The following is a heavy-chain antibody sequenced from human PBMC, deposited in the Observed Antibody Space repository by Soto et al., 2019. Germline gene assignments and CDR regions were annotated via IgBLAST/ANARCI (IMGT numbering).Heavy chain of an antibody. Sequence: PGRSLRLCCSAPGFPLGTNDMGWVRQAPVTGLEWVSSISVTGAKTYYSNPVTGRFTISRENSKNTIHLQMQKLRDEDTAIYYCARAMPYYDSKGWF. CDR2: ISVTGAKT. CDR1: GFPLGTND. V-gene: IGHV3-23*01. CDR3: ARAMPYYDSKGWF. J-gene: IGHJ5*01. D-gene: IGHD3-22*01.